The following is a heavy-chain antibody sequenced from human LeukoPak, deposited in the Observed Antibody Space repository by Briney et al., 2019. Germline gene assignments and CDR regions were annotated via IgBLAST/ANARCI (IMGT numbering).Heavy chain of an antibody. Sequence: SETLSLTCTVSGGSISSYYWSWIRQPPGKGLEWIGYMYYSGSTYCNPSLKSRVTISVDTSKNQFSLRLSSVTVADTAVYYCARVTVVRGEDNWFDPWGQGTLVTVSS. CDR3: ARVTVVRGEDNWFDP. D-gene: IGHD3-10*01. CDR2: MYYSGST. CDR1: GGSISSYY. V-gene: IGHV4-59*08. J-gene: IGHJ5*02.